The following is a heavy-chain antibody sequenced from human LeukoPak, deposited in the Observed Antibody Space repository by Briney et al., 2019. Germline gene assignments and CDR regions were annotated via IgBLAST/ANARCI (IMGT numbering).Heavy chain of an antibody. CDR3: VKDFCRGGNCPFPFFDS. J-gene: IGHJ4*02. Sequence: TGGSLRLSCVASGFTISGHAMSWVRQAPAKGLEWVSITAVGYSETHYADSVRGRFTISRDDSSNTLSLEMNSLRADDTGTYYCVKDFCRGGNCPFPFFDSWGQGTVVTVSS. CDR2: TAVGYSET. CDR1: GFTISGHA. D-gene: IGHD4-23*01. V-gene: IGHV3-23*01.